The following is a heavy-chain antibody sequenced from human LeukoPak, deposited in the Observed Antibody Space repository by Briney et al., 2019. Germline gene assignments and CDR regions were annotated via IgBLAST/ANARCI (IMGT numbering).Heavy chain of an antibody. V-gene: IGHV3-23*01. J-gene: IGHJ3*02. CDR2: ISGSGGST. Sequence: AGGSLRLSCAASGFTFSSYAMSWVRQAPGKGLEWVSAISGSGGSTYYADSVKGRFTISRDNSKNTLYLQMNSLRAEDTALYYCARGFEYSSSYKSGDAFDIWGQGTMVTVSS. CDR1: GFTFSSYA. CDR3: ARGFEYSSSYKSGDAFDI. D-gene: IGHD6-6*01.